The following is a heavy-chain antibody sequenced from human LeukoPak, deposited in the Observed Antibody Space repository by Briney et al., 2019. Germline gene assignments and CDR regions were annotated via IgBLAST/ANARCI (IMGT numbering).Heavy chain of an antibody. CDR2: INHSGGT. D-gene: IGHD5-18*01. J-gene: IGHJ6*02. CDR1: GGSCSGYS. CDR3: ARIMEYRSYGDYYYGMDV. Sequence: SETLSLTCAVYGGSCSGYSWSWIRQPPGKGLEWIGEINHSGGTNYNLSLKSRVSISVDTSKNHFSLKLSSLTAADTAVYYCARIMEYRSYGDYYYGMDVWGQGTTVTVSS. V-gene: IGHV4-34*01.